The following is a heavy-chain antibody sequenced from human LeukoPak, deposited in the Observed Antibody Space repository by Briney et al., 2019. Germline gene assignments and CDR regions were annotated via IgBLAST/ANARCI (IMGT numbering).Heavy chain of an antibody. V-gene: IGHV1-69*05. CDR1: GGTFSSYA. Sequence: SVKVSCKASGGTFSSYAISWVRQAPGQGLEWMGGIIPIFGTANYAQKFQGRVTITTDESTSTAYMELSSLRSEDTAVYYCARDRWMAAAASFDYWGQGTLATVSS. D-gene: IGHD6-13*01. J-gene: IGHJ4*02. CDR2: IIPIFGTA. CDR3: ARDRWMAAAASFDY.